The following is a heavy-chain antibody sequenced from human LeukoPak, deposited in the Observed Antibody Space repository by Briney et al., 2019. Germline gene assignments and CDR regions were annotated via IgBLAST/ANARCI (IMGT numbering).Heavy chain of an antibody. CDR1: GYTFTGYY. V-gene: IGHV1-2*02. CDR2: INPNSGGT. CDR3: ARDPSPQYSSGWYWFDP. J-gene: IGHJ5*02. D-gene: IGHD6-19*01. Sequence: ASVKVSCKASGYTFTGYYMHWVRQAPGQGLEWMGWINPNSGGTNYAQKFQGRVTMTRDTSISTAYMELSRLRSDDTAVYYCARDPSPQYSSGWYWFDPWGQGTLVTVSS.